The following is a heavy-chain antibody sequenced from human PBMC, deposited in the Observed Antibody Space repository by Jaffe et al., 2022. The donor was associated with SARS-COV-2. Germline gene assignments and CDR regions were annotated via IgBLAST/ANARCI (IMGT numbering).Heavy chain of an antibody. CDR3: AKILRGDWEIMDY. V-gene: IGHV3-30*18. CDR1: GFTFSSYG. J-gene: IGHJ4*02. CDR2: ISYDGSNK. Sequence: QVQLVESGGGVVQPGRSLRLSCAASGFTFSSYGMHWVRQAPGKGLEWVAVISYDGSNKYYADSVKGRFTISRDNSKNTLYLQMNSLRAEDTAVYYCAKILRGDWEIMDYWGQGTLVTVSS. D-gene: IGHD1-26*01.